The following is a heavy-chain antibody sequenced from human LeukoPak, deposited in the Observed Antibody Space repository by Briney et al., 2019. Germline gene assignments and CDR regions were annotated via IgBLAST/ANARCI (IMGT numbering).Heavy chain of an antibody. CDR1: GDSVSSNSAA. CDR3: ARSGSGSYSI. CDR2: TYYRSQWIY. V-gene: IGHV6-1*01. Sequence: SQTLSLTCAISGDSVSSNSAAWNWIRQSLSRGLEWLGRTYYRSQWIYDYTPSVKSRITINPDTSKNQFSLQLNSVTPEDTAVYYCARSGSGSYSIWGQGSLVTVSS. D-gene: IGHD3-10*01. J-gene: IGHJ4*02.